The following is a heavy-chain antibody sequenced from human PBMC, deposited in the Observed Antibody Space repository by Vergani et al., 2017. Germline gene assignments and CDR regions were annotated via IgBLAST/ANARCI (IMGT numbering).Heavy chain of an antibody. D-gene: IGHD1-26*01. CDR3: ARHSGSRNYYYYGMDV. Sequence: EVQLVQSGAEVKKPGESLRISCKGSGYSFTSYWIGWVRQMPGKGLEWMGIIYPGDSDTRYSPSFQGQVTISADKSISTSYLQWSSLKASDTAMYYCARHSGSRNYYYYGMDVWGQGTTVTVSS. J-gene: IGHJ6*02. CDR2: IYPGDSDT. CDR1: GYSFTSYW. V-gene: IGHV5-51*01.